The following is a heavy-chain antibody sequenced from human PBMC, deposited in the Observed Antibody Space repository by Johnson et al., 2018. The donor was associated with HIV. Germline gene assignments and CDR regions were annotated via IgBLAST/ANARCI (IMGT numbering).Heavy chain of an antibody. D-gene: IGHD6-6*01. J-gene: IGHJ3*02. CDR1: GFTFSSYG. V-gene: IGHV3-30*02. CDR3: ARAGRSSDAFDI. Sequence: VQLVESGGGVVQPGGSLRLSCAASGFTFSSYGMHWVRQAPGKGLEWVAFIRYDGSNKYYADSVKGRFTISRYNSKNTLYLQMNSLRAEDTAVYYCARAGRSSDAFDIWGQGTMVTVSS. CDR2: IRYDGSNK.